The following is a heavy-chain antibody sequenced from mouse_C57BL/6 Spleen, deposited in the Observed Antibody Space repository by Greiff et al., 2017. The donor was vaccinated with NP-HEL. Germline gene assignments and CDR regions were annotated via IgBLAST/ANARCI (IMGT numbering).Heavy chain of an antibody. CDR2: IDPSDSYT. D-gene: IGHD2-5*01. V-gene: IGHV1-69*01. Sequence: QVHVKQSGAELARPGASVKLSCKASGYTFTSYWMHWVKQRPGQGLEWIGEIDPSDSYTNYNQKFKGKSTLTVDKSSSTAYMQLSSLTSEDSAVYYCARGDDYSNFFDYWGQGTTLTVSS. CDR3: ARGDDYSNFFDY. J-gene: IGHJ2*01. CDR1: GYTFTSYW.